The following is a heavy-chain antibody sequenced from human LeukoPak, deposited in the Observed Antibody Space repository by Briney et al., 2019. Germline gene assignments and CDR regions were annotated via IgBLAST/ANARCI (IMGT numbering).Heavy chain of an antibody. CDR2: INHSGST. D-gene: IGHD1-26*01. Sequence: SETLSLTCAVYGGSFSGYYWSWIRQPPGKGLEWIGEINHSGSTNYNPSLKSRVTISVDTSRNQFSLNLSSVTAADTAVYYCARGMSYSWPGRVDYWGQGTLVTVSS. CDR3: ARGMSYSWPGRVDY. V-gene: IGHV4-34*01. J-gene: IGHJ4*02. CDR1: GGSFSGYY.